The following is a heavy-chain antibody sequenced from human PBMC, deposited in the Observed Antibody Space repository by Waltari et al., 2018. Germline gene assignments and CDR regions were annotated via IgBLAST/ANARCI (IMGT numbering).Heavy chain of an antibody. V-gene: IGHV4-4*02. CDR2: IHRSGRT. Sequence: WGSWVRQSPEKGLEGIGQIHRSGRTYYNPSLESRVSVSMDTSNNKFFLKLSSAIAADTAVYYCARDRGRGLYFDSWGQGTLVTVSP. CDR3: ARDRGRGLYFDS. CDR1: W. D-gene: IGHD2-15*01. J-gene: IGHJ4*02.